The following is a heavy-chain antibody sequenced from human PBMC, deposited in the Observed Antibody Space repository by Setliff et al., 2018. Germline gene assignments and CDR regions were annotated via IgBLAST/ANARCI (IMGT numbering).Heavy chain of an antibody. V-gene: IGHV4-34*01. J-gene: IGHJ3*02. D-gene: IGHD1-26*01. CDR1: GGSFSGYY. Sequence: SETLSLTCAVYGGSFSGYYWSWIRQPPGKGLEWIGEINHSGSTNYNPSLKSRVTISVDTSKNQFSLKLSSVTAADTAVYYCASSSGSSSNDAFDIWGQGTTVTVSS. CDR2: INHSGST. CDR3: ASSSGSSSNDAFDI.